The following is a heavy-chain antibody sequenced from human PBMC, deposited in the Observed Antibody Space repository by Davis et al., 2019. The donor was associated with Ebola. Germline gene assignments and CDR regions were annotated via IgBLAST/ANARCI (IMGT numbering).Heavy chain of an antibody. CDR3: AIPDCSGANCYSVYIKN. J-gene: IGHJ4*02. Sequence: GGSWRLSFAASEFTFSSYGRHWVGQAQGKGLEWVAVIWYDGSNKYYADSVKGRFTISRDNSNNLLYLQMNSLRAEDTAVYYCAIPDCSGANCYSVYIKNWGQGTLVTVSS. CDR2: IWYDGSNK. V-gene: IGHV3-33*01. CDR1: EFTFSSYG. D-gene: IGHD2-15*01.